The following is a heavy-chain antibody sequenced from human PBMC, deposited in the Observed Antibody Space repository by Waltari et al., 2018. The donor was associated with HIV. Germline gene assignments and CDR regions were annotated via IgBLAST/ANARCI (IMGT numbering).Heavy chain of an antibody. CDR3: ARASISPRWFGSPGDY. J-gene: IGHJ4*02. Sequence: QVQVVQSGAEVKKPGASVKVSCKASGYTSSSHYMLWVRQAPGQGLEWMGIINPSGGSTSYAQKFQGRVTMTRDTSTSTVYMELSSLRSEDTAVYYCARASISPRWFGSPGDYWGQGTLVTVSS. CDR1: GYTSSSHY. D-gene: IGHD3-10*01. V-gene: IGHV1-46*01. CDR2: INPSGGST.